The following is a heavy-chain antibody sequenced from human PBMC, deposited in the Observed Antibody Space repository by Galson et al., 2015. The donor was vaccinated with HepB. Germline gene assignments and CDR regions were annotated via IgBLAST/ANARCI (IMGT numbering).Heavy chain of an antibody. Sequence: SLRLSCAASGFTFSSYGMHWVRQAPGKGLEWVAVISYDGSNKYYADSVKGRFTISRDNSKNTLYLQMNSLRAEDTAVYYCAKSVASSGYYGADYWGQGTLVTVSS. CDR3: AKSVASSGYYGADY. CDR1: GFTFSSYG. V-gene: IGHV3-30*18. CDR2: ISYDGSNK. J-gene: IGHJ4*02. D-gene: IGHD3-22*01.